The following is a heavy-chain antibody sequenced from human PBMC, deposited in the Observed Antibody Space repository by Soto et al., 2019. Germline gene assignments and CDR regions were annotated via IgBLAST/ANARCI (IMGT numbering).Heavy chain of an antibody. CDR3: ASSSRDGYNSRSFDY. D-gene: IGHD5-12*01. CDR1: GGSISSGGYS. J-gene: IGHJ4*02. V-gene: IGHV4-30-2*01. CDR2: IYHSGST. Sequence: QLQLQESGSGLVKPSQTLSLTCAVSGGSISSGGYSWSWIRQPPGKGLEWIGYIYHSGSTYSNPSLKSRVTISVDRSKNQFSLKLSSVTAADTAVYYCASSSRDGYNSRSFDYWGQGTLVTVSS.